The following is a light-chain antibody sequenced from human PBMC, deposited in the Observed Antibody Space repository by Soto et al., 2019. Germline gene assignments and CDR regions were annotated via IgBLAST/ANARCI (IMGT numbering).Light chain of an antibody. Sequence: QSVLTQPASVSGSPGQSITISCTGTSSDVGGYNYVSWYQQHPGKAPKLMIYEVSNRPSGVSNRFSGSKSGNTASLTISGLQAEDEADYYCSSYTSSRLYVFGTGNKVTVL. V-gene: IGLV2-14*01. CDR2: EVS. CDR1: SSDVGGYNY. J-gene: IGLJ1*01. CDR3: SSYTSSRLYV.